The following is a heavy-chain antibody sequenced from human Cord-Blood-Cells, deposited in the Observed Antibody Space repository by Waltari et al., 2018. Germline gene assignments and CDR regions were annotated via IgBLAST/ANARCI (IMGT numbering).Heavy chain of an antibody. D-gene: IGHD4-17*01. CDR1: GYSISSGSY. CDR2: IYHSGST. J-gene: IGHJ2*01. V-gene: IGHV4-38-2*02. CDR3: AREDQLRGFDL. Sequence: QVQLQESGPGLVKPSETLSLTCTVSGYSISSGSYWGWIRQPPGKGLEWIGSIYHSGSTYYNPSLKSRVTISVDTSKNQFSLKLSSVTAADTAVYYCAREDQLRGFDLWGRGTLVTVSS.